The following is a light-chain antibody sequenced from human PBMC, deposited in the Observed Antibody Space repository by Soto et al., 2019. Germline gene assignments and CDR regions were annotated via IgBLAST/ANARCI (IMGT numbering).Light chain of an antibody. Sequence: ILMTQSPASLSVSPWERATLSCRASQSVATNLAWYQQRPGQAPRLLIYGASKRAIGLPARFSGSGSGTEFTLTITSLQSEDFAVYYCQQYNNWPQTFGQGTKVDIK. CDR2: GAS. J-gene: IGKJ1*01. V-gene: IGKV3-15*01. CDR1: QSVATN. CDR3: QQYNNWPQT.